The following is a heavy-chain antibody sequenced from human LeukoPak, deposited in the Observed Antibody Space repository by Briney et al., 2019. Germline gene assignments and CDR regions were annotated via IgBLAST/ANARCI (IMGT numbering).Heavy chain of an antibody. Sequence: PSETLSLTCTVSGGSISSGDYYWSWIRQHPGKGLEWIGYIYYSGATNYNPALKSRVTISIDTSKNQFSLKLSSMTAADTAVYYCAREGYYDSSGYIDHWGQGTLVTVSS. CDR3: AREGYYDSSGYIDH. CDR1: GGSISSGDYY. V-gene: IGHV4-30-4*08. J-gene: IGHJ4*02. CDR2: IYYSGAT. D-gene: IGHD3-22*01.